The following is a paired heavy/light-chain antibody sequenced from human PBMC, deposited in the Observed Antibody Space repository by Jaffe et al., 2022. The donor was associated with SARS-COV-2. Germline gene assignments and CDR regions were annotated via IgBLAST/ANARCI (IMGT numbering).Light chain of an antibody. CDR3: QAWDSSTRV. CDR1: KLGDKY. J-gene: IGLJ2*01. CDR2: QDS. Sequence: SYELTQPPSVSVSPGQTASITCSGDKLGDKYACWYQQKPGQSPVLVIYQDSKRPSGIPERFSGSNSGNTATLTISGTQAMDEADYYCQAWDSSTRVFGGGTKLTVL. V-gene: IGLV3-1*01.
Heavy chain of an antibody. J-gene: IGHJ3*02. D-gene: IGHD3-22*01. V-gene: IGHV3-11*01. CDR2: ISSSGSTI. CDR3: ARDYYDSSGYYPDAFDI. Sequence: QVQLVESGGGLVKPGGSLRLSCAASGFTFSDYYMSWIRQAPGKGLEWVSYISSSGSTIYYADSVKGRFTISRDNAKNSLYLQMNSLRAEDTAVYYCARDYYDSSGYYPDAFDIWGQGTMVTVSS. CDR1: GFTFSDYY.